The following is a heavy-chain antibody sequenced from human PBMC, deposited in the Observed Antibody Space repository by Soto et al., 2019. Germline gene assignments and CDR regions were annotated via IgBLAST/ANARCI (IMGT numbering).Heavy chain of an antibody. Sequence: GGSLRLSCAASGFTFSSYAMSWVRQAPGKGLEWVSAISGSGGSTYYADSVKGRFTISRDNSKNTLYLQMNSLRAEDTAVYYCAKDRVVASTSLHYYYSMDVWGQGTTVTVSS. CDR1: GFTFSSYA. V-gene: IGHV3-23*01. D-gene: IGHD2-2*01. J-gene: IGHJ6*02. CDR3: AKDRVVASTSLHYYYSMDV. CDR2: ISGSGGST.